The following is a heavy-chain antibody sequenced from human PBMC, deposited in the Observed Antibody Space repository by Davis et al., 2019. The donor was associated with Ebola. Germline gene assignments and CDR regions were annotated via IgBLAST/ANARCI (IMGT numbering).Heavy chain of an antibody. CDR3: ARDGVKQWLGYFDY. V-gene: IGHV3-11*06. CDR1: GFTFSDYY. Sequence: GESLKISCAASGFTFSDYYMSWIRQAPGKGLEWVSYISSSSSYTSYADSVKGRFTISRDNAKNSLYLQMNSLRAEDTAVYYCARDGVKQWLGYFDYWGQGTLVTVSS. D-gene: IGHD6-19*01. J-gene: IGHJ4*02. CDR2: ISSSSSYT.